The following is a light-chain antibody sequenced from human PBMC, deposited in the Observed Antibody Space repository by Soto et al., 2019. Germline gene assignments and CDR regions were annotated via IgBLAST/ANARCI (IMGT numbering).Light chain of an antibody. Sequence: EIVLTQSPDTLSLYPGERATLSCRASQSISSTYLAWCQQKPGQAPRLLIYGASTRATGIPDRFSGTGSGTDFTLTISRLEPEDFAVYYCQHFGDSPITFGQGTRLEIK. J-gene: IGKJ5*01. V-gene: IGKV3-20*01. CDR2: GAS. CDR3: QHFGDSPIT. CDR1: QSISSTY.